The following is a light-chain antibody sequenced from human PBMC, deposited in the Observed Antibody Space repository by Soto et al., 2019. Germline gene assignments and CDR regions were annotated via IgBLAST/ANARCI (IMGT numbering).Light chain of an antibody. J-gene: IGLJ1*01. CDR1: SSDVVSYNL. Sequence: QSALTQPASVSVSPGQSITISCTGASSDVVSYNLVSWYQQHPGKAPKLMIYEVSKRPSGVSNRFSGSKSGNTASLTISGLQAEDEADYYCCSYAGSSTFLYVFGTGTKVTVL. CDR3: CSYAGSSTFLYV. V-gene: IGLV2-23*02. CDR2: EVS.